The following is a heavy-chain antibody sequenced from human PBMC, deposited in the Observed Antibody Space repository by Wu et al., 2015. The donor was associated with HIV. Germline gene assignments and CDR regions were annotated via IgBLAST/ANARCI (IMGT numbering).Heavy chain of an antibody. V-gene: IGHV1-69*11. CDR2: IIPIHGAA. J-gene: IGHJ1*01. D-gene: IGHD3-22*01. CDR1: GGSFSRSG. Sequence: QVQLVQSGAEVKKPGSSVKVSCKASGGSFSRSGISWVRQVPGQGFEWMGRIIPIHGAANYAQKFEGRVTITADESTSTAYMDLSSLTSEDTAVYYCAREGEEKKSDRSGYYAYLQIWGQGSQVTVSS. CDR3: AREGEEKKSDRSGYYAYLQI.